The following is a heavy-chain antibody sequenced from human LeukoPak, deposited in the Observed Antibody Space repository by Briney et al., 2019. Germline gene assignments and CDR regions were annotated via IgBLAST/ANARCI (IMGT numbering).Heavy chain of an antibody. CDR2: IYHSGST. CDR3: ASSFSLWFGIDY. CDR1: GGSITNYY. J-gene: IGHJ4*02. D-gene: IGHD3-10*01. V-gene: IGHV4-59*08. Sequence: SETLSLTCTVSGGSITNYYWSWIRQPPGKGLEWIGSIYHSGSTYYNPSLKSRVTISVDTSKDQFSLKLSSVTAADTAVYYCASSFSLWFGIDYWGQGTLVTVSS.